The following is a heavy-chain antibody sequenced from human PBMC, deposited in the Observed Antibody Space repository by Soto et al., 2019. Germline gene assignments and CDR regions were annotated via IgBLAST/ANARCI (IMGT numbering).Heavy chain of an antibody. Sequence: QVQLVQSGPEVQKSGSSVKVSCKLSGGTFTSDTISWLRRAPGQGLEWMGRIIPILGTGNYAQKFQGRITITEDTSTNTGYMEVSSLTSEDTAIYYCAREEISDNMGTFPFYYRDVWGNGTTVTVSS. CDR3: AREEISDNMGTFPFYYRDV. CDR1: GGTFTSDT. CDR2: IIPILGTG. D-gene: IGHD7-27*01. V-gene: IGHV1-69*08. J-gene: IGHJ6*03.